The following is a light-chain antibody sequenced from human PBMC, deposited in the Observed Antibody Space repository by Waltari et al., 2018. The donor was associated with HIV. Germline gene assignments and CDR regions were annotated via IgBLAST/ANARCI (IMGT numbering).Light chain of an antibody. CDR1: SGHSSDI. J-gene: IGLJ3*02. V-gene: IGLV4-60*03. CDR3: ETWDSNIRV. Sequence: QPVVTQSSSASASLGSSAELTCTLSSGHSSDIIAWHQQQPGKAPRYLIKVECSGTYNKGSGVPDRFSCSSSGADRYLTISNVQSDDEADYYCETWDSNIRVFGGGTKLTVL. CDR2: VECSGTY.